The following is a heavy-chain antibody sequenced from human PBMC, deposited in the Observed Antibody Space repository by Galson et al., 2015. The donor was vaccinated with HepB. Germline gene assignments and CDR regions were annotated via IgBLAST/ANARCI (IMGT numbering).Heavy chain of an antibody. CDR3: ARRYRGYDLQSGTGVGYYYYSMDV. CDR2: ISVYNGKT. D-gene: IGHD5-12*01. V-gene: IGHV1-18*01. CDR1: GYTFINYG. J-gene: IGHJ6*03. Sequence: SVKVSCKASGYTFINYGISWVRQAPGQGLEWMGGISVYNGKTSYAQKLQGRVTMTTDTSTSTAYMELRSLRSDDTAVYYCARRYRGYDLQSGTGVGYYYYSMDVWGNGTTVTVSS.